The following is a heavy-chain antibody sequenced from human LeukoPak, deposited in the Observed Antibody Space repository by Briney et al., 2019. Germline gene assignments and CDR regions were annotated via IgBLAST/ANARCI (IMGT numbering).Heavy chain of an antibody. CDR1: GFTFNNYG. CDR2: IRDDGGDK. Sequence: GGSLRLSFAASGFTFNNYGMHWVRQAPGKGLEWVAFIRDDGGDKFYADSVKDRFTISRDSSKNTLYLQMNSPRAEDTALYYCAKGYSGYCTINNCYPPDDWGQGTLVTVSS. D-gene: IGHD2-2*01. V-gene: IGHV3-30*02. J-gene: IGHJ4*02. CDR3: AKGYSGYCTINNCYPPDD.